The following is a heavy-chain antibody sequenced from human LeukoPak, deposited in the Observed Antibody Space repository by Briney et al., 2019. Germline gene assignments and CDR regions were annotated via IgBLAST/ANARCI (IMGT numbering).Heavy chain of an antibody. CDR2: LSWNSGSI. V-gene: IGHV3-9*01. Sequence: GGSLRLSCAASGFTFSSYSMNWVRQAPGKGLEWVAGLSWNSGSIGYADSMKGRFTISRDNAKNSLYLQMNSLRVEDTALYYCARGAGISVAGPFYFDFWGQGTLVTVSS. CDR1: GFTFSSYS. D-gene: IGHD6-19*01. CDR3: ARGAGISVAGPFYFDF. J-gene: IGHJ4*02.